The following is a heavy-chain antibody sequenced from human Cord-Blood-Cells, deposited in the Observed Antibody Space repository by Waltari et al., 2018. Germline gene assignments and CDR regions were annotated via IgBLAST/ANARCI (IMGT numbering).Heavy chain of an antibody. CDR1: GGSISSYY. CDR3: ARTGDGDYSLDY. D-gene: IGHD4-17*01. CDR2: IYYSGST. V-gene: IGHV4-59*01. J-gene: IGHJ4*02. Sequence: ETLSLTCTVSGGSISSYYWSWIRQPPGKGLEWIGYIYYSGSTNYNPSLKSRVTLSVDTSKNQFSLKLSSVTAADTAVYYCARTGDGDYSLDYWGQGTLVTISS.